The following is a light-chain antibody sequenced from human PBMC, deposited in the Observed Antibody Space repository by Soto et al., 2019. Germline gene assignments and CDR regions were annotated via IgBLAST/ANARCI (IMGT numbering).Light chain of an antibody. Sequence: QSVLTQPASVSGSPGQSITISCTGISGDVGGYNYVSWYQHHPGKAPKLMIYDVSNRRSGVSNRFSGSKSGNTASLTISGLQAEDEADYYCYSYTSSSTVLFGGGTKLTVL. CDR2: DVS. V-gene: IGLV2-14*03. CDR1: SGDVGGYNY. J-gene: IGLJ2*01. CDR3: YSYTSSSTVL.